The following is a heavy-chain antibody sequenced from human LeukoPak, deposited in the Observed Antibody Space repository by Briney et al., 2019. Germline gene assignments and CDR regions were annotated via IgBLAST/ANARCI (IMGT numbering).Heavy chain of an antibody. CDR1: GFTFSSYW. D-gene: IGHD6-6*01. CDR3: ARGPGGAARRPNWFDP. V-gene: IGHV3-7*01. J-gene: IGHJ5*02. Sequence: GGSLRLSCAASGFTFSSYWMSWVRQAPGKGLEWVANIKQDGSEKYYVDSVKGRFTISRDNAKNSLYLQMNSLRAEDTAVYYCARGPGGAARRPNWFDPWGQGTLVAVSS. CDR2: IKQDGSEK.